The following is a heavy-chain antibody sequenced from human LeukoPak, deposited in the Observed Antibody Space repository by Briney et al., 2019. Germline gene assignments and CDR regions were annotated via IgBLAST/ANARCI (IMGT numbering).Heavy chain of an antibody. Sequence: GESLKISCAASGFTFSSYSMNWVRQAPGKGLEWVSSISSSSSYIYYADSVKGRFTISRDNAKNSLYLQMNSLRAEDTAVYYCARADYSNYGYYFDYWGQGTLVTVSS. J-gene: IGHJ4*02. CDR1: GFTFSSYS. D-gene: IGHD4-11*01. CDR2: ISSSSSYI. CDR3: ARADYSNYGYYFDY. V-gene: IGHV3-21*01.